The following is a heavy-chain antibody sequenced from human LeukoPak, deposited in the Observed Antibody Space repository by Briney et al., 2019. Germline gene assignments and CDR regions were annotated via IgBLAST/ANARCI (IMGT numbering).Heavy chain of an antibody. CDR3: ARGGTGNYYYYGMDV. CDR2: IYSGGSI. D-gene: IGHD1-1*01. V-gene: IGHV3-66*01. J-gene: IGHJ6*02. Sequence: PGGSLRLSCVASGFTVSSTYMNWVRQAPGKGLEWVSVIYSGGSIYYADSVKGRFTISRDNAKNSLYLQMNSLRAEDTAVYYCARGGTGNYYYYGMDVWGQGTTVTVSS. CDR1: GFTVSSTY.